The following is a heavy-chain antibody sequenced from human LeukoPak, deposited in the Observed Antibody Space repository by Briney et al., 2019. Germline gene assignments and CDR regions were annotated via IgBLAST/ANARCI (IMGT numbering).Heavy chain of an antibody. D-gene: IGHD4-17*01. J-gene: IGHJ6*03. Sequence: SETLSLTCTVSGGSISSYYWSWIRQPPGKGLEWIGYIHYSGSTHYNPSLKSRVTISVDTSKNQVSLKLSSVTAADTAVYYCARVTTATDYYYYYMDVWGKGTTVTISS. CDR1: GGSISSYY. CDR2: IHYSGST. V-gene: IGHV4-59*01. CDR3: ARVTTATDYYYYYMDV.